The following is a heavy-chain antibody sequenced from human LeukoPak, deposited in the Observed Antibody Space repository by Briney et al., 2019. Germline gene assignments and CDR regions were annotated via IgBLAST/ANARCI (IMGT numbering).Heavy chain of an antibody. CDR2: ISAYNGNI. V-gene: IGHV1-18*04. CDR1: GYIFGSYG. D-gene: IGHD3-10*01. Sequence: ASVKVSCKTSGYIFGSYGISWVRQAPGQGLEWMGWISAYNGNINYIQKFQGRVTMTTDTSTSTAYMELRSLRSDDTAVYYCAREHGSGSYYNPVGFDYWGQGTLVTVSS. J-gene: IGHJ4*02. CDR3: AREHGSGSYYNPVGFDY.